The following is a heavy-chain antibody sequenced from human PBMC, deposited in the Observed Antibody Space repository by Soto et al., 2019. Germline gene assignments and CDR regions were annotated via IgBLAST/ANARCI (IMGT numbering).Heavy chain of an antibody. J-gene: IGHJ4*02. CDR3: AKNTFYFSRSVYYVFAS. CDR1: GYTFTSYH. CDR2: MNPNSGNT. Sequence: ASLKVSCKGSGYTFTSYHINWVRQATGQGLEWMGWMNPNSGNTGYAQTLQGRVTMTWDTSIRTAYMELSSLRFEDTAMYYCAKNTFYFSRSVYYVFASGGQEPLVT. V-gene: IGHV1-8*01. D-gene: IGHD3-22*01.